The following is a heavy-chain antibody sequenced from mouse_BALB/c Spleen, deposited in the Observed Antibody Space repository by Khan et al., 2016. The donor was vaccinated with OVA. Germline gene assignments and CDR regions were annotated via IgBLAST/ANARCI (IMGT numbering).Heavy chain of an antibody. D-gene: IGHD2-1*01. Sequence: EVQLVESGGGLVKPGGSLKLSCAGSGFTFSTYAMSWVRQTPEKRLEWVATISSDGDYTYYLDSVKGRFTISRDNAKNTLYLQMTSLRSDDTAMYYCARSRYGNFAYWGQGTLVTVSA. CDR2: ISSDGDYT. CDR1: GFTFSTYA. V-gene: IGHV5-9-3*01. CDR3: ARSRYGNFAY. J-gene: IGHJ3*01.